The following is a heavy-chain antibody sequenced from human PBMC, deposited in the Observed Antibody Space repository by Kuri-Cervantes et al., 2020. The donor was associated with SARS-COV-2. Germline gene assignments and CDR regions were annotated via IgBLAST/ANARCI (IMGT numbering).Heavy chain of an antibody. V-gene: IGHV1-46*01. CDR1: GYTFTSYY. Sequence: ASVKVSCKASGYTFTSYYMHWVRRAPGQGLEWMGIINPSGGSTSYAQKFQGRVTMTRDTSTSTVYMELSSLRSEDTAVYYCARAYLWSGYYTDYYMDVWGKGTTVTVSS. CDR3: ARAYLWSGYYTDYYMDV. CDR2: INPSGGST. D-gene: IGHD3-3*01. J-gene: IGHJ6*03.